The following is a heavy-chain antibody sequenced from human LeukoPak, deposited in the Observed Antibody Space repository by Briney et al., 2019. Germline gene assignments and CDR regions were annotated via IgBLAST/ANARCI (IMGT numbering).Heavy chain of an antibody. CDR2: ISGSGGST. CDR1: GFTFSSYA. J-gene: IGHJ4*02. CDR3: AKYPTYRVRGVIPHFCDY. D-gene: IGHD3-10*01. Sequence: PGGSLRLSCAASGFTFSSYAMSWVRQAPGKGLEWVSAISGSGGSTYYADSVKGRFTISRDNSKNTLYLQMNSLRAEDTAVYYCAKYPTYRVRGVIPHFCDYWGQGTLVTVSS. V-gene: IGHV3-23*01.